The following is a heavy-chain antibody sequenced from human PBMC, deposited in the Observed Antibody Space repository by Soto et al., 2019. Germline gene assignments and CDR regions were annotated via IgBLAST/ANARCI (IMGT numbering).Heavy chain of an antibody. CDR1: GFTFSSYG. J-gene: IGHJ4*02. CDR3: ARDDDNAANALDY. Sequence: QVQLVESGGGVVQPGRSLRLSCAASGFTFSSYGMHWVRQAPSKGLEWVAVITNDGNYKHYADSAKGRFTISRDNSKNTLYLQMNSLRAEDTALYYCARDDDNAANALDYWGQGTLVTVSS. V-gene: IGHV3-33*01. CDR2: ITNDGNYK. D-gene: IGHD6-25*01.